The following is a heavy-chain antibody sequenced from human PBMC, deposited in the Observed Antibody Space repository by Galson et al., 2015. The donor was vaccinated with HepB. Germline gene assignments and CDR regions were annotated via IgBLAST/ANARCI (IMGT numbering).Heavy chain of an antibody. V-gene: IGHV3-15*01. Sequence: SLRLSCAASGFTFSNAWMSWVRQAPGKGLEWVGRIKSKTDGGTTDYAAPVKGRFTISRDDSKNTLYLQMNSLKTEDTAVYYCTTEGTSPSDYYYYGMDVWGQGTTVTVSS. J-gene: IGHJ6*02. D-gene: IGHD1-1*01. CDR3: TTEGTSPSDYYYYGMDV. CDR2: IKSKTDGGTT. CDR1: GFTFSNAW.